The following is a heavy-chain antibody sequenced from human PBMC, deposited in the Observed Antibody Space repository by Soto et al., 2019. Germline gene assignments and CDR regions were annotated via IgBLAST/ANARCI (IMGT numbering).Heavy chain of an antibody. Sequence: GGSLRLSCAASGFTLRTYTMNWVRQAPGKGLEWVSSIRISSSDRYYVDSVRGRFTISRDNAKNALYLQMNSLRADDTAVYYCVRGMNPLFGGQGTLVTVSS. CDR2: IRISSSDR. CDR1: GFTLRTYT. J-gene: IGHJ4*01. V-gene: IGHV3-21*01. CDR3: VRGMNPLF.